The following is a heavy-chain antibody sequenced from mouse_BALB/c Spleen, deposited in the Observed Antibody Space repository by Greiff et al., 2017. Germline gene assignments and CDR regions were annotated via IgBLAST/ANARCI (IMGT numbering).Heavy chain of an antibody. CDR1: GFTFSSYT. CDR2: ISNGGGST. CDR3: ARGGGNYKNYAMDY. J-gene: IGHJ4*01. D-gene: IGHD2-1*01. Sequence: EVQVVESGGGLVQPGGSLKLSCAASGFTFSSYTMSWVRQTPEKRLDWVAYISNGGGSTYYPDTVKGRFTISRDNAKNTLYLQMSSLKSEDTAMYYCARGGGNYKNYAMDYWGQGTSVTVSS. V-gene: IGHV5-12-2*01.